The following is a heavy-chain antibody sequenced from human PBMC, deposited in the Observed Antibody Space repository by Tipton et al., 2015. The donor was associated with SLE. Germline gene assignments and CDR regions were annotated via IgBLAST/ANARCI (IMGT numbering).Heavy chain of an antibody. CDR2: IYYSGST. V-gene: IGHV4-39*07. CDR1: GGSISSSSYY. Sequence: GLVKPSETLSLTCTVSGGSISSSSYYWGWIRQPPGKGLEWIGSIYYSGSTYYNPSLKSRVTISIDTSKNQFSLKLSSVTAADTAVYYCARSGSYWFDPWGQGTLVTVSS. D-gene: IGHD6-6*01. CDR3: ARSGSYWFDP. J-gene: IGHJ5*02.